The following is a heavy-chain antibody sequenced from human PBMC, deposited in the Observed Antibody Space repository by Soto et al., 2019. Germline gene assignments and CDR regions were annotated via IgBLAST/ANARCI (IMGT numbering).Heavy chain of an antibody. CDR2: IMPIIGTA. D-gene: IGHD6-6*01. CDR1: GGTFSRYA. Sequence: SVKVSCKASGGTFSRYAINWVRQLPGQGLEWMRGIMPIIGTANYAQKFQGRVTITADESTSTAYIELSSLRSEDTAVYYCARGGYSSSYRLDYPGQGTLVKSPQ. J-gene: IGHJ4*02. V-gene: IGHV1-69*13. CDR3: ARGGYSSSYRLDY.